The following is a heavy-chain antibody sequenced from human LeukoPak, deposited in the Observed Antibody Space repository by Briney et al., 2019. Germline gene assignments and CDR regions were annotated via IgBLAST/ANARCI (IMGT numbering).Heavy chain of an antibody. CDR2: IYYSGST. CDR1: GGSISSYY. V-gene: IGHV4-59*08. Sequence: SEALSLTCTDSGGSISSYYWSWIRQPPGKGLEWIGYIYYSGSTNYNPSLKSRVTISVDTSKNQFSLKLSSVTAADTAVYYCARRVTMVRGVITNNWFDPWGQGTLVTVSS. J-gene: IGHJ5*02. CDR3: ARRVTMVRGVITNNWFDP. D-gene: IGHD3-10*01.